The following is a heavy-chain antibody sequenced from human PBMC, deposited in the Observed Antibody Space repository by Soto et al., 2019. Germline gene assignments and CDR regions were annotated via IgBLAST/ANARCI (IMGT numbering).Heavy chain of an antibody. CDR2: IKSKTDGGTT. J-gene: IGHJ3*02. CDR1: GFTFSNAW. CDR3: TTAPYDYDPGDI. D-gene: IGHD3-16*01. V-gene: IGHV3-15*01. Sequence: PGGSLRLSCAASGFTFSNAWMSWVRQAPGKGLEWVGRIKSKTDGGTTDYAAPVKGRFTISRDDSKNTLYLQMNSLKTEDTAVYYCTTAPYDYDPGDIWGQGTKVTVSS.